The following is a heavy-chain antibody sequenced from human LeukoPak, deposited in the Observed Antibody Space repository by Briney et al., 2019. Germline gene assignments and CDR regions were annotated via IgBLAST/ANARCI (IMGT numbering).Heavy chain of an antibody. Sequence: GASVKVSCKASGYTFTSYYMHWVRQAPGQGLEWMGIIKPSGGSTSYAQKFQGRVTMTRDTSTSTVYMELSSLRSEDTAVYYCARAEVGATHLDYWGQGTLVTVSS. D-gene: IGHD1-26*01. V-gene: IGHV1-46*01. J-gene: IGHJ4*02. CDR2: IKPSGGST. CDR3: ARAEVGATHLDY. CDR1: GYTFTSYY.